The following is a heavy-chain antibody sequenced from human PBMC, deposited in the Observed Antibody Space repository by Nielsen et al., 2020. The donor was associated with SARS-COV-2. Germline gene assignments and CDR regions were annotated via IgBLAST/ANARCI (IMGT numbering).Heavy chain of an antibody. CDR3: AKARDGYYYFLDY. J-gene: IGHJ4*02. CDR2: ICCNSASI. Sequence: GGSLRLSCAASGFTFDDYAMHWVRQAPGKGLELVSVICCNSASIAYADSVKGRFTISIDNDKNSLYLQMNSLRAEDTALYYCAKARDGYYYFLDYWGQGTLVTVSS. CDR1: GFTFDDYA. D-gene: IGHD5-24*01. V-gene: IGHV3-9*01.